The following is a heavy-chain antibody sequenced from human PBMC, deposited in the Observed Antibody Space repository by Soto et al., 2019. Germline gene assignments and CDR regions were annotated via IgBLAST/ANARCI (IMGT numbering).Heavy chain of an antibody. J-gene: IGHJ4*02. CDR2: ISAYNGNT. CDR3: AGDRTLDVLVPAALDY. Sequence: QVQLVQSGAEVKKPGASVKVSCKASGYTFTSYGISWVRQAPGQGLEWMGWISAYNGNTNYAQKLQGRVTMTTDTSTSTAYRELRSLRSDDTAVYYCAGDRTLDVLVPAALDYWGQGTLVTVSS. D-gene: IGHD2-2*01. CDR1: GYTFTSYG. V-gene: IGHV1-18*01.